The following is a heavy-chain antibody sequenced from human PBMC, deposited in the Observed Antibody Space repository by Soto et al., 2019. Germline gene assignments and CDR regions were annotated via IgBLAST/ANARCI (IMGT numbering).Heavy chain of an antibody. CDR3: SRAYSYGLGRGSRMDV. V-gene: IGHV4-61*01. CDR2: IYDSGST. CDR1: GDSVSSGSYY. J-gene: IGHJ6*02. Sequence: QVQLQESGPGLVKPSETLSLTCTVSGDSVSSGSYYWSWIRQPPGKGLEWSVYIYDSGSTNYNPCRKIRGTVSVATASIPVALKLIAVTAADTAGHYCSRAYSYGLGRGSRMDVWGQGTTFPVSS. D-gene: IGHD3-10*01.